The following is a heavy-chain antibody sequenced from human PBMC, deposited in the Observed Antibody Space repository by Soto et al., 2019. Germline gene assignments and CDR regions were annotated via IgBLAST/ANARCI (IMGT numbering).Heavy chain of an antibody. D-gene: IGHD6-13*01. V-gene: IGHV4-31*03. CDR1: GGSISTVGHY. CDR3: SREIPAAGTIWFDP. Sequence: SETLSLTCSVSGGSISTVGHYWTWIRQPPGKGLEWIGSIYHTGSTYYSKSLRSRLTMSVDTSKSQFSLRLSSVTAADTAVYYCSREIPAAGTIWFDPWGQGTLVTVS. J-gene: IGHJ5*02. CDR2: IYHTGST.